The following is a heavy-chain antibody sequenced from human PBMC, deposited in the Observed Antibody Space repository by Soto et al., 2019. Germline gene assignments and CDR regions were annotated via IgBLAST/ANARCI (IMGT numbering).Heavy chain of an antibody. CDR2: ISSSSSYI. CDR3: VRDVGYCTGGGCYAWLDP. V-gene: IGHV3-21*01. D-gene: IGHD2-8*02. Sequence: GGSLRLSWAASGFTCSSYSMNWVRQATGKGLEWVSSISSSSSYIYYADSVKGRFTISRDNAKNSVYLQMNSLRAEDTALYYCVRDVGYCTGGGCYAWLDPWGQGTLVTVSS. J-gene: IGHJ5*02. CDR1: GFTCSSYS.